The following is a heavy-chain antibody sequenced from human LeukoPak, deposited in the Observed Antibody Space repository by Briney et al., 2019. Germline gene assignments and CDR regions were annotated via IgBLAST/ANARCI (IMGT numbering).Heavy chain of an antibody. CDR3: ARSLPAVAGTDY. CDR2: INPNSGGT. D-gene: IGHD6-19*01. J-gene: IGHJ4*02. Sequence: GASVKVSCKASGYTFTGYYMHWVRQAPGQGLEWMGWINPNSGGTNYAQKFQGRVTMTRDTSISTAYMELSRLRSDDTAVYYRARSLPAVAGTDYWGQGTLVTVSS. CDR1: GYTFTGYY. V-gene: IGHV1-2*02.